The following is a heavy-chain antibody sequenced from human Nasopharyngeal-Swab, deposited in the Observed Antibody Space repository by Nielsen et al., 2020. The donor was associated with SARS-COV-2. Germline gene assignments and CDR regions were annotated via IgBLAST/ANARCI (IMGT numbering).Heavy chain of an antibody. CDR2: IGWSGGSI. D-gene: IGHD6-19*01. CDR1: GFSFGDYT. J-gene: IGHJ4*02. Sequence: GESLKISCAASGFSFGDYTIHWVRQAPGKGLECVALIGWSGGSIFYADSVKGRFTISSDNSKNSLYLEMNSLTTEDTAFYYCAKDRGGSAWALDYWGQGTLVTVSS. CDR3: AKDRGGSAWALDY. V-gene: IGHV3-43*01.